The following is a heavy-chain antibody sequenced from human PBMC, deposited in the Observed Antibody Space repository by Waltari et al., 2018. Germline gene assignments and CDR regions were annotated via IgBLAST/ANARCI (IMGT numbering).Heavy chain of an antibody. D-gene: IGHD3-10*01. V-gene: IGHV4-4*07. CDR2: IYTSGSN. J-gene: IGHJ4*02. CDR1: GGSISSYY. Sequence: QVPLQESGPGLVKHSETLSLTCTVSGGSISSYYWSWIRQPAGKGLEWIGRIYTSGSNNSTPALTSRVTMSVDTSKNQFSLKLSFVTAAATAVYYCARDFALGSGSHFDYWGQGTLVTVSS. CDR3: ARDFALGSGSHFDY.